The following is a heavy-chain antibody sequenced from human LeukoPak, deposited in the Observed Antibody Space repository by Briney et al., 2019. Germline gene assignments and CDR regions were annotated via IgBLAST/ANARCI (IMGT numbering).Heavy chain of an antibody. CDR3: ARSPGGGFDI. CDR1: GGSITNFY. J-gene: IGHJ3*02. D-gene: IGHD2-15*01. V-gene: IGHV4-59*01. CDR2: IYYSGTT. Sequence: SETLSLTCTVSGGSITNFYGGWIRQSPGKGLELIGYIYYSGTTNYSPSLKSRVSISVDTSKKQFSLKLSSVTAADTAVYYCARSPGGGFDIWGQGTMVTVSS.